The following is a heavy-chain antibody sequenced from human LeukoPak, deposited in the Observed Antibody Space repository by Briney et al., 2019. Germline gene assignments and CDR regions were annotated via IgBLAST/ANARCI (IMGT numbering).Heavy chain of an antibody. J-gene: IGHJ3*02. CDR2: IYFSGTT. CDR3: ARDLGLRGAPDAFDI. D-gene: IGHD3-16*01. V-gene: IGHV4-59*01. CDR1: GGSISGYY. Sequence: PSETLSLTCTVSGGSISGYYWSWIRQPPGKGLEWIGYIYFSGTTNYNPPLKSRVTISVDTSKNQFSVKLSSVTAADTALYYCARDLGLRGAPDAFDIWGQGTMVIVSS.